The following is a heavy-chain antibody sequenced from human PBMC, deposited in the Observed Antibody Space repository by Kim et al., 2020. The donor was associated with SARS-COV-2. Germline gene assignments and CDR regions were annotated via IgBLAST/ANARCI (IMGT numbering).Heavy chain of an antibody. D-gene: IGHD5-12*01. CDR1: GYSFTSYW. Sequence: GESLKISCKGSGYSFTSYWIGWVRQMPGKGLEWMGIIYPRDSDTRYSPSFQGQVTISADKSISTAYLQWSSLKASDTAMYYCARRLAYSGYDFFGGDLNWFDPWGQGTLVTVSS. CDR3: ARRLAYSGYDFFGGDLNWFDP. V-gene: IGHV5-51*03. J-gene: IGHJ5*02. CDR2: IYPRDSDT.